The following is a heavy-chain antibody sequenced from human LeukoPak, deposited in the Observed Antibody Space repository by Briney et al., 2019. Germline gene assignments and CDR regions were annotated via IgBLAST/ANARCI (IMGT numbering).Heavy chain of an antibody. V-gene: IGHV3-23*01. J-gene: IGHJ4*02. Sequence: PAGSLRLSCAASGFAFSSYAMSWGRQAPGKGLEWVSAISGSGGSTYYADSVKGRFTISRDNSKNTLYLQMNSLRAEDTAVYYCAKDRAHLEWLSDVWGQGTLVTVSS. CDR2: ISGSGGST. CDR1: GFAFSSYA. CDR3: AKDRAHLEWLSDV. D-gene: IGHD3-3*01.